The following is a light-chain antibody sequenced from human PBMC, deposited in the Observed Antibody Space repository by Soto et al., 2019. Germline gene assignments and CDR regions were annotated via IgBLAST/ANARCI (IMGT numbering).Light chain of an antibody. CDR2: AAS. Sequence: DTQMTQSPSSVSASVGDRVTITCRASQDISTWLAWYQQKPGNAPKLLIYAASYLQSGVPSRFSGSGSGTDFTCSISSLQPEDFATYYLQKANSYPYPFGQGTK. CDR1: QDISTW. J-gene: IGKJ2*01. CDR3: QKANSYPYP. V-gene: IGKV1-12*01.